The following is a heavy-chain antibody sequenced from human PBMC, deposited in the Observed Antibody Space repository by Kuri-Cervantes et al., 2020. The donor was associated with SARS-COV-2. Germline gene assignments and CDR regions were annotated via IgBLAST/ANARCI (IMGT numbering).Heavy chain of an antibody. V-gene: IGHV3-43D*03. CDR1: RFTFEDYA. J-gene: IGHJ6*03. D-gene: IGHD2-21*02. CDR2: ISGDGDST. CDR3: AKDRGDFWYYYMDV. Sequence: GGSMRPSCAASRFTFEDYAMHWDRQAPGRGLEWVSVISGDGDSTYYADSVKGRFTISRDNSKSSLYLQMNSLRVEDTALYHCAKDRGDFWYYYMDVWGKGTTVTVLL.